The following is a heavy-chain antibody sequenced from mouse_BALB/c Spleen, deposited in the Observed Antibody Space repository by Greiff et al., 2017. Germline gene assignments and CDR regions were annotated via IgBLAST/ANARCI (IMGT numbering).Heavy chain of an antibody. CDR3: TLYGSSPFDY. V-gene: IGHV6-6*02. Sequence: EVKVEESGGGLVQPGGSMKLSCVASGFTFSNYWMNWVRQSPEKGLEWVAEIRLKSNNYATHYAESVKGRFTISRDDSKSSVYLQMNNLRAEDTGIYYCTLYGSSPFDYWGQGTTLTVSS. CDR1: GFTFSNYW. D-gene: IGHD1-1*01. CDR2: IRLKSNNYAT. J-gene: IGHJ2*01.